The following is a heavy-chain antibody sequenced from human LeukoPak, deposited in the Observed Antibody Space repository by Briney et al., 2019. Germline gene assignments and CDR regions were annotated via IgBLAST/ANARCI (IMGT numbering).Heavy chain of an antibody. CDR2: IYYTGST. CDR3: VRRVRYFGQNDY. D-gene: IGHD3-9*01. CDR1: GVSMSDYH. J-gene: IGHJ4*02. V-gene: IGHV4-59*08. Sequence: PSETLSLTCTVSGVSMSDYHWSGIRHPPGKGLVWIGYIYYTGSTNYNPSLKSRVTMSVGTSKNQISLKLSSVTAADSAVYYCVRRVRYFGQNDYWGQGTLVTVSS.